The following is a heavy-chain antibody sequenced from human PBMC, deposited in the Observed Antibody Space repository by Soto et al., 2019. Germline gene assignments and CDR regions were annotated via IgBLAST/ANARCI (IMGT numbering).Heavy chain of an antibody. Sequence: QVQLQESGPGLVKPSETLALTCAVSGGSITHYYWAWIRQPPGQGLEWIGYLYNSVNTKYNPSTYGRVTILMDTSKRQFCLRFGYVAADDTAVYYFAGGFNGVLTDLGAPGGMYVWGRCTTVTVSS. D-gene: IGHD3-16*01. V-gene: IGHV4-59*01. CDR2: LYNSVNT. J-gene: IGHJ6*04. CDR1: GGSITHYY. CDR3: AGGFNGVLTDLGAPGGMYV.